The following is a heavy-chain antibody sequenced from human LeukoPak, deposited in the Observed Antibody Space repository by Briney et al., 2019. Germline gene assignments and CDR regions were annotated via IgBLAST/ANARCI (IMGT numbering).Heavy chain of an antibody. CDR3: ARCWYSTYYFDY. CDR2: INHSGST. V-gene: IGHV4-34*01. CDR1: GGSFSGYY. J-gene: IGHJ4*02. Sequence: SETLSLTCAVYGGSFSGYYWSWIRQPPGKGLEWIGEINHSGSTNYNPSLKSRVTISVDTSKNQFSLKLSSVTAADTAVYYCARCWYSTYYFDYWGQGTLVTVSS. D-gene: IGHD6-13*01.